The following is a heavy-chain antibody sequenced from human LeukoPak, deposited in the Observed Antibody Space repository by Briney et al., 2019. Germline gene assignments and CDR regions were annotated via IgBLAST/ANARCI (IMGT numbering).Heavy chain of an antibody. D-gene: IGHD3-9*01. CDR2: INPTSGDT. CDR1: GYTFIGYY. J-gene: IGHJ5*02. CDR3: ARDNDIVGRLRYFDWSIVPFDP. V-gene: IGHV1-2*02. Sequence: GASVKVSCKASGYTFIGYYMHWVRQAPGPGPEWMGWINPTSGDTNYAQKFQGRVTMTRDTSISTAYMELSSLRSDDTAVYYCARDNDIVGRLRYFDWSIVPFDPWGQGTLVTVSS.